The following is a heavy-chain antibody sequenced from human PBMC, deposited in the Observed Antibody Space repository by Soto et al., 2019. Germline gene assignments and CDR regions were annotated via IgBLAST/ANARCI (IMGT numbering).Heavy chain of an antibody. CDR1: GGSISGYY. CDR3: ARVQHSSESYRWFDP. D-gene: IGHD3-22*01. J-gene: IGHJ5*02. Sequence: QVQLQELGPGLVKPSGTLSLTCTVSGGSISGYYWTWIRQAAGKGLEYIGRIYSSGSTNFSPSLKSRVAMSVDKSQNQFSLKLTSMTAADTAIYYCARVQHSSESYRWFDPWGQGTLVTVSS. V-gene: IGHV4-4*07. CDR2: IYSSGST.